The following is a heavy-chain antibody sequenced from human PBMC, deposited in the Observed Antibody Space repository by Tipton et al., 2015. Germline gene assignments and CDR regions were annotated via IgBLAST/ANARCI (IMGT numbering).Heavy chain of an antibody. D-gene: IGHD3-22*01. Sequence: SLRLSCAVSGFTFSSYAMSWVRQAPGKGLVWVSRIDDDGSSTSYADSVKGRITISRDNAKNTLYLQMNSLRAEDTAVYYCARISGYYFDYWGQGTLVTVSS. CDR3: ARISGYYFDY. CDR2: IDDDGSST. V-gene: IGHV3-74*01. CDR1: GFTFSSYA. J-gene: IGHJ4*02.